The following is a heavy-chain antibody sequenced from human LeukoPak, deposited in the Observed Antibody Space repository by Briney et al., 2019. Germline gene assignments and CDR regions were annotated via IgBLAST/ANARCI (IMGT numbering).Heavy chain of an antibody. Sequence: PSETLSLTCAVSGYSISSGYYWGWIRQPPGKGLEWIGSIYHSGSTYYNPSLKSRVTISVDTSKNQFSLKLSSVTAADTAVYYCARDPLEDHYMDVWGKGTTVTVSS. CDR3: ARDPLEDHYMDV. J-gene: IGHJ6*03. D-gene: IGHD1-1*01. V-gene: IGHV4-38-2*02. CDR1: GYSISSGYY. CDR2: IYHSGST.